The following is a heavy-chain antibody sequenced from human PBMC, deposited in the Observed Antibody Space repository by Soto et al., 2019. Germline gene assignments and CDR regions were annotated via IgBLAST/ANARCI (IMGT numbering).Heavy chain of an antibody. J-gene: IGHJ3*02. CDR2: VNPTGST. V-gene: IGHV4-34*01. CDR1: GGSSSGYY. CDR3: ARSREQWLVDAFDI. Sequence: SAPLSLPGAFYGGSSSGYYWSWIRQSPGKGLEWIGEVNPTGSTKYNPSLKSRVTISVDTSKNQFSLNLNSVTAADTALYYCARSREQWLVDAFDIWGQGTMVTVSS. D-gene: IGHD6-19*01.